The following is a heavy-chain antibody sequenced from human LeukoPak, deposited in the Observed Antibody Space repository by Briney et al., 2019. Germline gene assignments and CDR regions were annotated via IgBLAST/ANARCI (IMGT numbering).Heavy chain of an antibody. Sequence: SETLSLTCAVYGGSFSGYYWSWIRQPPGKGLEWIGEINHSGSTNYNPSLKSRVTISVGTSKNQFSLKLSSVTAADTAVYYCAREGVVGAYGHFDYWGQGTLVTVSS. J-gene: IGHJ4*02. CDR2: INHSGST. D-gene: IGHD2-15*01. V-gene: IGHV4-34*01. CDR3: AREGVVGAYGHFDY. CDR1: GGSFSGYY.